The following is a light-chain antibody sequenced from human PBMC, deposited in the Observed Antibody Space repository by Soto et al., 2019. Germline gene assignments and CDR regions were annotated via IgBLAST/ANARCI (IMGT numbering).Light chain of an antibody. Sequence: EVVLTQSPATRSVSPGATPTLFCXASQSVSSYLAWYQQKPGQAPRLLIYDASNRATGIPARFSGSGSGTDFTLTISRLETEDFAVFYCQQYGTSEIIFGQGTRLEIK. J-gene: IGKJ5*01. V-gene: IGKV3-11*01. CDR1: QSVSSY. CDR2: DAS. CDR3: QQYGTSEII.